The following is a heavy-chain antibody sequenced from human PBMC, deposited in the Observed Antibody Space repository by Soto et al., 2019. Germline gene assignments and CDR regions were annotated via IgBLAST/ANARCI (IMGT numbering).Heavy chain of an antibody. CDR2: IAYDGSGE. CDR3: ARGWNNPGYLDS. J-gene: IGHJ4*02. Sequence: QVRLVESGGGVVQPGRSLRLSCSASGFAFNRYAMHWVRQAPGKGLEWMAVIAYDGSGEHYSETVKGRFTISRDNSMDTLYLQMNSLRTEDSAVYDCARGWNNPGYLDSWGLGTLVTVSS. CDR1: GFAFNRYA. D-gene: IGHD1-1*01. V-gene: IGHV3-30*03.